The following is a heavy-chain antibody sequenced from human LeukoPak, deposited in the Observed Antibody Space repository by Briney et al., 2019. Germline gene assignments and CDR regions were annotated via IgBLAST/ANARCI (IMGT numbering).Heavy chain of an antibody. CDR2: IYYSGST. CDR1: GGSVSSGSYY. D-gene: IGHD2-21*02. Sequence: SETLSLTCTVSGGSVSSGSYYWSWIRQPPGKGLEWIGYIYYSGSTNYNPSLKSRVTISIDTSKNQFSLRLSSVTAADTAVYYCARYGGDDPYYFDFWGQGTLVTVSP. CDR3: ARYGGDDPYYFDF. J-gene: IGHJ4*02. V-gene: IGHV4-61*01.